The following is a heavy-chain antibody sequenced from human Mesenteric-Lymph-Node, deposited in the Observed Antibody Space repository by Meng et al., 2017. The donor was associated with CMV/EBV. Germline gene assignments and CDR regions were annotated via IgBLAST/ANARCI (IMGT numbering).Heavy chain of an antibody. Sequence: GESLKISCAASGFTFSRYWMHWVRQAPGKGLECVSGISGSGSTYYADSVKGRFTISRDDSKNTLNLQMNSLRAEDTAVYYCAKGTSYYDSSGYLLGSYFDYWGQGTLVTVSS. V-gene: IGHV3-23*01. J-gene: IGHJ4*02. CDR1: GFTFSRYW. CDR3: AKGTSYYDSSGYLLGSYFDY. D-gene: IGHD3-22*01. CDR2: ISGSGST.